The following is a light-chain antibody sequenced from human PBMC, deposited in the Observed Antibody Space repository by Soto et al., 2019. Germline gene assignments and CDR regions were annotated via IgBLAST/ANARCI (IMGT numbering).Light chain of an antibody. CDR1: SSNIGGNY. J-gene: IGLJ1*01. Sequence: QSVLTQPPSASGTPGQRVTISCSGSSSNIGGNYVYWYQQLPRTAPKLLIYKNNQRPSGVPDRFSGSKSGTSASLAISGLRSEDEAEYYCAVWDDSLSRPVFGSGTKLTVL. CDR3: AVWDDSLSRPV. V-gene: IGLV1-47*01. CDR2: KNN.